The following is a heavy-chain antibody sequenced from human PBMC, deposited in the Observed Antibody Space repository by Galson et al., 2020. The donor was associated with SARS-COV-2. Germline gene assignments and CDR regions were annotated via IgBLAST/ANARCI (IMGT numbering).Heavy chain of an antibody. J-gene: IGHJ3*02. CDR3: ARGFVIVPEFWDAFGI. CDR2: IYNNGAT. V-gene: IGHV4-31*03. CDR1: GASISSRGYY. Sequence: SETLSLPCSVSGASISSRGYYWSWIRQLPGKGLQWVGYIYNNGATHYNPSLKSRIPISLDNSANQFSLRMTSVTAADTARYYCARGFVIVPEFWDAFGIWGLGTMVTVSS. D-gene: IGHD3-22*01.